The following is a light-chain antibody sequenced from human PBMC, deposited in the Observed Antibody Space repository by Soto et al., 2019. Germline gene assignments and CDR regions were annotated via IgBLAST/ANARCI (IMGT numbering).Light chain of an antibody. Sequence: QSVESASTRSANVRDRVAITCRASQSISSWLAWYQQKPGKAPKLLIYDASSLESGVPSSFSVSGSGTDFTLTVVCLQLEDLATYYSQQSYSTPRKCGEGTKVDIK. CDR3: QQSYSTPRK. CDR2: DAS. J-gene: IGKJ1*01. CDR1: QSISSW. V-gene: IGKV1-5*01.